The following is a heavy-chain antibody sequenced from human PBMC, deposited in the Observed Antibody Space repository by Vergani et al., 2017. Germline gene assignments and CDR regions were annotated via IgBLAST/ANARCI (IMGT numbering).Heavy chain of an antibody. J-gene: IGHJ5*02. CDR1: GYTFTSYD. V-gene: IGHV1-8*01. D-gene: IGHD3-3*01. CDR2: MNPNSGNT. Sequence: QVQLVQSGAEVKKPGASVKVSCKASGYTFTSYDINWVRQATGQGLEWMGWMNPNSGNTGYAQKFKGRVTMTRNTSISTAYMELSSLRSEDTAGYYCARCEKDYDFGSGYFSGIARGWFDPWGQGTLVTVSS. CDR3: ARCEKDYDFGSGYFSGIARGWFDP.